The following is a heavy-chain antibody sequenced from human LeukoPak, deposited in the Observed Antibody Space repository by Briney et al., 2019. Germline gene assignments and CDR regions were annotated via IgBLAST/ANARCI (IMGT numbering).Heavy chain of an antibody. D-gene: IGHD3/OR15-3a*01. Sequence: ASVKVSCKASGYTFTSYDINWVRQATGQGLEWMGWMNPNSGNTDYAQKFQGRVTMTRNTSISTAYLELSSLRSEDTAVYYCARGPLGDFWTDVWGKGTTVTVSS. CDR2: MNPNSGNT. J-gene: IGHJ6*04. V-gene: IGHV1-8*01. CDR3: ARGPLGDFWTDV. CDR1: GYTFTSYD.